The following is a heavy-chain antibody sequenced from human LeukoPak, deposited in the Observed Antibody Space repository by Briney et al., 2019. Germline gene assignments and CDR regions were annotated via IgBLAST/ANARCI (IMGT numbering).Heavy chain of an antibody. CDR1: GYSISSIYY. D-gene: IGHD3-22*01. J-gene: IGHJ4*02. CDR3: ARGRDSRGYQFKGFDY. V-gene: IGHV4-38-2*01. Sequence: SETLSLTCEVSGYSISSIYYWGWIRQSPGKGLEWVATISNSGTTYYNLSVKSRVTISIDTSKNQFSLTLSSVTAADTAVYYCARGRDSRGYQFKGFDYWGQGTLVAVSS. CDR2: ISNSGTT.